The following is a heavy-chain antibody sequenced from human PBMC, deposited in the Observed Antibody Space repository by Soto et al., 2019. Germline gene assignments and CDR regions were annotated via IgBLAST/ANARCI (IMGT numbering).Heavy chain of an antibody. V-gene: IGHV1-2*04. Sequence: ASVKVSGKASGYTFTGYYMHWVRQAPGQGLEWMGWINPNSGGTNYAQKFQGWVTMTRDTSISTAYMELSRLRSDDTAVYYCARDDREFSGFDPWGQGTLVTVSS. D-gene: IGHD3-22*01. J-gene: IGHJ5*02. CDR2: INPNSGGT. CDR3: ARDDREFSGFDP. CDR1: GYTFTGYY.